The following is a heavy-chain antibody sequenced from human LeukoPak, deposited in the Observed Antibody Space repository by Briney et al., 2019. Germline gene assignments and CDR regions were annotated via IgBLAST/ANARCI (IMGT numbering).Heavy chain of an antibody. V-gene: IGHV3-21*01. CDR1: GFTFSSYN. D-gene: IGHD3-10*01. CDR2: ITTSSTYT. J-gene: IGHJ4*02. Sequence: GGSLRLSCAASGFTFSSYNMNWVRQAPGKGLEWVSSITTSSTYTFYADSVKGRFTISRDNAKKSLYLQMNSLRAEDTAIYYCAREDGFGELQFDYWGQGTLVTVSS. CDR3: AREDGFGELQFDY.